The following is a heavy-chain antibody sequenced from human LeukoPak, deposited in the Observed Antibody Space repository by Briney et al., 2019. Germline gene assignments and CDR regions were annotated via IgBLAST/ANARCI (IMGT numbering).Heavy chain of an antibody. D-gene: IGHD4-17*01. CDR1: GFTFSAHA. CDR3: ARSQYGGYYDMFDY. Sequence: GGSLRLSCTTSGFTFSAHAIHWVRQTPGKGLEWVAVISYDGSDQYYTDFVKGRFILSRDNSNHTVYLQMNSLRPEDTAVYYCARSQYGGYYDMFDYWGQGSLVTVSS. J-gene: IGHJ4*02. CDR2: ISYDGSDQ. V-gene: IGHV3-30*04.